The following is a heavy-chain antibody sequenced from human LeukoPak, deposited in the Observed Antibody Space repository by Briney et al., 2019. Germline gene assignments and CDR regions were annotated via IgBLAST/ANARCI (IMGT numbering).Heavy chain of an antibody. V-gene: IGHV1-2*02. CDR2: INPNSGGT. CDR1: GYTFTGYY. J-gene: IGHJ3*02. Sequence: GASVKVSCKASGYTFTGYYMHWVRQAPGQGLEWMGWINPNSGGTNYAQKFQGRVTMTTDTSTSTAYMELRSLRSDDTAVYYCARDPVTDAFDIWGQGTMVTVSS. CDR3: ARDPVTDAFDI. D-gene: IGHD4-17*01.